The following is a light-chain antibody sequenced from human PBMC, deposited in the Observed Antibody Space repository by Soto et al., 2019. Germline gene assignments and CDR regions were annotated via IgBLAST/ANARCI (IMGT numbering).Light chain of an antibody. J-gene: IGKJ4*01. CDR3: QQSYSTPLT. CDR2: AAS. V-gene: IGKV1-39*01. CDR1: QSISSY. Sequence: DIQMTQSPSSLSASVGDRVTITCRASQSISSYLNWYQQKPGKAPKLLIYAASSLKSGVPSRFSCSGSATDFTLTISSLQPEDFAPYYCQQSYSTPLTFGGGTKVEIK.